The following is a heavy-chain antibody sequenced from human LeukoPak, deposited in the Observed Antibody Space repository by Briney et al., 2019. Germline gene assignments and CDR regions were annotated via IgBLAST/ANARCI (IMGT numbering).Heavy chain of an antibody. J-gene: IGHJ4*02. V-gene: IGHV1-2*02. CDR2: INPNSGGT. Sequence: GASVKVSCEASRYTFTGYYMHWVRQAPEQGLEWMGWINPNSGGTNYAQKFQGRVTMTRDTSISTAYMELSRLRSDDTAVYYCARDDSGYAKESLTSFDYWGQGTLVTVSS. CDR1: RYTFTGYY. D-gene: IGHD5-12*01. CDR3: ARDDSGYAKESLTSFDY.